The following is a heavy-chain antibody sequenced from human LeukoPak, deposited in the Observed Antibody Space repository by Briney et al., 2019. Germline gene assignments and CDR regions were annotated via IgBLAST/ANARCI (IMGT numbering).Heavy chain of an antibody. V-gene: IGHV3-23*01. D-gene: IGHD6-13*01. J-gene: IGHJ4*02. CDR1: GFTFSRSA. CDR3: VKGRISEDGLDF. Sequence: GGSMRLSCAASGFTFSRSAMTWVRQTPGKGLDWVSSISSSGNTYYADSVKGRFTISRDNSKNMLYLQMNSLRAEDTAVYYCVKGRISEDGLDFWGQGTLVTVSS. CDR2: ISSSGNT.